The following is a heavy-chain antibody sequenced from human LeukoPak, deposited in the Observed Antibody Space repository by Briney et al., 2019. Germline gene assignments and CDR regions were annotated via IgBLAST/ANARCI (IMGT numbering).Heavy chain of an antibody. D-gene: IGHD2-2*01. J-gene: IGHJ4*02. CDR3: SGRDSSRNPWAY. CDR2: IRPDGSDK. V-gene: IGHV3-7*01. CDR1: GFTFNTFW. Sequence: PGGSLRLSWAASGFTFNTFWMNWVRLAPGRGLEWLANIRPDGSDKYYVDSVRGRFTISRDNGKNLVYLEMNSLRVEDTAVYYCSGRDSSRNPWAYWGQGTLVSVSS.